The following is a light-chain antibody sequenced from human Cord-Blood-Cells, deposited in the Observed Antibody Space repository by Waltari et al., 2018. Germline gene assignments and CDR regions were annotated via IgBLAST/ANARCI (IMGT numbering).Light chain of an antibody. CDR1: QSISSW. J-gene: IGKJ1*01. V-gene: IGKV1-5*03. CDR3: QHPWT. CDR2: KAS. Sequence: DIQMTPSPSTLSASVGDRVTITCRASQSISSWLAWYQQKPGKAPKLLIYKASSLESGVPSRCSGSGSGTEFTLTISSLQPDDFATDYCQHPWTCGQGTKVEIK.